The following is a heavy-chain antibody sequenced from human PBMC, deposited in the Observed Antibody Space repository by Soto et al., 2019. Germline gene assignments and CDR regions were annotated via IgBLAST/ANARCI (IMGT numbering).Heavy chain of an antibody. CDR3: ARGSTSFDS. D-gene: IGHD2-2*01. V-gene: IGHV3-7*01. J-gene: IGHJ4*02. Sequence: EVQLVESGGGLVQPGGSPRLSCSGFTFNTYWMSWVRQAPGKGLEWVANIIEDGSQKNYVDSVRGRFTISRDNAKSSLYLQMNRLRAEDTAVYYCARGSTSFDSWGQGTLVTVSS. CDR1: GFTFNTYW. CDR2: IIEDGSQK.